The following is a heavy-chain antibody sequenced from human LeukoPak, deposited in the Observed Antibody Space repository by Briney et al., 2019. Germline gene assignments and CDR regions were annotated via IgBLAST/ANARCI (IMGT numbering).Heavy chain of an antibody. CDR2: IYHSGST. V-gene: IGHV4-30-2*01. CDR1: GGSISSGGYY. J-gene: IGHJ4*02. Sequence: TLSLTCTVSGGSISSGGYYWSWIRQPPGKGLEWIGYIYHSGSTYYNPSLKSRVTISVDRSKNQFSLKLSSVTAADTAVYYCARRVAARKLNFFDYWGQGTLATVSS. D-gene: IGHD6-6*01. CDR3: ARRVAARKLNFFDY.